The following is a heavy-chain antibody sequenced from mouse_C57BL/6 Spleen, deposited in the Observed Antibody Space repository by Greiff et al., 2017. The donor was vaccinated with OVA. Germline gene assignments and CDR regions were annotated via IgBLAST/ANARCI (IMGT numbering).Heavy chain of an antibody. V-gene: IGHV1-53*01. D-gene: IGHD2-2*01. CDR2: INPSNGGT. CDR1: GYTFTSYW. J-gene: IGHJ3*01. Sequence: VKLMESGPELVKPGASVKLSCKASGYTFTSYWMHWVKQRPGQGLEWIGNINPSNGGTNYNEKFKSKATLTVDKSSSTAYMQLSSLTSEDSAVYYCARFGYDGAWFAYWGQGTLVTVSA. CDR3: ARFGYDGAWFAY.